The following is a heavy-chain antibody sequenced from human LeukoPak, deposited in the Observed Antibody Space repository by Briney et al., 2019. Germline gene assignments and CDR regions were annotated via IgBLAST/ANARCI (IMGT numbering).Heavy chain of an antibody. CDR1: GYTFTSYY. Sequence: ASVKDSCKASGYTFTSYYMHWVRQAPGQGLEWMGIINPSGGSTSYAQKFQGRVTMTRDTSTSTVYMELSSLRSEDTAVYYCARLGSIVGALGYWGQGTLVTVSS. CDR3: ARLGSIVGALGY. J-gene: IGHJ4*02. V-gene: IGHV1-46*01. CDR2: INPSGGST. D-gene: IGHD1-26*01.